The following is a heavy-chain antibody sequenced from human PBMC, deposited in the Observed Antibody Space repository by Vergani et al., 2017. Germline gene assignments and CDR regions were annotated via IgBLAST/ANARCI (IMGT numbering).Heavy chain of an antibody. J-gene: IGHJ4*02. D-gene: IGHD5-18*01. CDR1: GGSFSGYY. V-gene: IGHV4-34*01. CDR2: INHSGST. Sequence: QVQLQQWGAGLLKPSETLSLTCAVYGGSFSGYYWSWIRQPPGKGLEWIGEINHSGSTNYNPSLKSRVTISVDTSKNQFSLKLSSVTAADTAVYYCARARVIQLWLRSHYFDYWGQGTLVTVSS. CDR3: ARARVIQLWLRSHYFDY.